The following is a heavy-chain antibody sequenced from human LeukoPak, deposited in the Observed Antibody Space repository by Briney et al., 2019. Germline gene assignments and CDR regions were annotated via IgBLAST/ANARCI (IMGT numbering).Heavy chain of an antibody. V-gene: IGHV3-30-3*01. Sequence: GGSLRLSCAASGFTFSSYAMHWVRQAPGKGLEWVAVISYDGSNKYYADSVKGRFTISRDNSENTLYLQMSSLRTEDTAVYFCAREDYDYWGQGTLVTVSS. CDR3: AREDYDY. CDR1: GFTFSSYA. CDR2: ISYDGSNK. J-gene: IGHJ4*02.